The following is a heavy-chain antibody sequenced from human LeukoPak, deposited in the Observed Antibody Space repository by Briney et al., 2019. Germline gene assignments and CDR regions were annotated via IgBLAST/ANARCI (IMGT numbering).Heavy chain of an antibody. CDR3: ARGTSTVTTKNWFDP. V-gene: IGHV3-7*01. J-gene: IGHJ5*02. D-gene: IGHD4-17*01. CDR2: IKQDGSEK. CDR1: GLTFSSYW. Sequence: PGGSLRLSCAASGLTFSSYWMSWVRQAPGKGLEWVANIKQDGSEKDYVDSVKGRFTISRDNAKNSLFLQMNSLRAEDTAVYYCARGTSTVTTKNWFDPWGQGTLVTVSS.